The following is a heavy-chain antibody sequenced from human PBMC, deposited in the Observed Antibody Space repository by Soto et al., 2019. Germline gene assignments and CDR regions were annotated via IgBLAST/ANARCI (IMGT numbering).Heavy chain of an antibody. CDR3: ARDGISGSYPDY. Sequence: SETLSLTCTVSGGSISSYYWSWIRQPPGKGLEWIGYIYYSGSTNYNPSLKSRVTISVDTSKNQFSLKLSSVTAADTAVYYCARDGISGSYPDYWGQGTLVTVSS. J-gene: IGHJ4*02. CDR2: IYYSGST. CDR1: GGSISSYY. V-gene: IGHV4-59*01. D-gene: IGHD1-26*01.